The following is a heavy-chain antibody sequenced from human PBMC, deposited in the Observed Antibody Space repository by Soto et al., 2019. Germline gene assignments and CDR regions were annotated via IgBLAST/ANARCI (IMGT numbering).Heavy chain of an antibody. V-gene: IGHV4-31*03. CDR2: IYYSGST. D-gene: IGHD2-2*02. Sequence: LSLTCTVSGGSISSGGYYWSWIRQHPGKGLEWIGYIYYSGSTYYNPSLKSRVTISVDTSKNQFSLKLSSVTAADTAVYYCARGLRYCSSTSCYTRSSNWFDPWGQGTLVTVSS. CDR3: ARGLRYCSSTSCYTRSSNWFDP. J-gene: IGHJ5*02. CDR1: GGSISSGGYY.